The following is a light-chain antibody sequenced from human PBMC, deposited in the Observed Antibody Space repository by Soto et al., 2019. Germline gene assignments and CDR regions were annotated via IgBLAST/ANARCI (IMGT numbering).Light chain of an antibody. CDR3: QQSYGTPWT. Sequence: DIVMTQSPLSLPVTPGEPASISCRSSQSLLHSNGYNYLDWYLQKPGQSPQLLIYLGSNRASGVPDRFSGSGSGTDFSLTISSLQPEDFGTYYCQQSYGTPWTFGQGTKVEIK. V-gene: IGKV2-28*01. CDR2: LGS. CDR1: QSLLHSNGYNY. J-gene: IGKJ1*01.